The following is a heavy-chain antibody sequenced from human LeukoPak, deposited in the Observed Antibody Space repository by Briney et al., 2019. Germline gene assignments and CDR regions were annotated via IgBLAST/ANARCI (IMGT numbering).Heavy chain of an antibody. Sequence: ASVKVSCKASGYTFACYDINWVRQATGQGLEWMGWMNPNSGNTGYAQKFQGRVTMTRDTSISTAYMELSRLRSDDTAVYYCARAAEAYYDFWSGNDAFDIWGQGTMVTVSS. CDR3: ARAAEAYYDFWSGNDAFDI. D-gene: IGHD3-3*01. J-gene: IGHJ3*02. CDR2: MNPNSGNT. CDR1: GYTFACYD. V-gene: IGHV1-8*01.